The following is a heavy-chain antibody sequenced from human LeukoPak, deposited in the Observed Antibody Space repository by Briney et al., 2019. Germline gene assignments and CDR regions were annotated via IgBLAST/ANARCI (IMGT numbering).Heavy chain of an antibody. CDR3: ARRIVGANYFRDY. J-gene: IGHJ4*02. D-gene: IGHD1-26*01. CDR1: GGSFSGYY. Sequence: PSETLSLTCAVYGGSFSGYYWSWIRQPPGKGLEWSGEINHSGSTNYNPSLKSRVTISVDTSKNQFSLKLSSVTAADTAVYYCARRIVGANYFRDYWGQGTLVTVSS. V-gene: IGHV4-34*01. CDR2: INHSGST.